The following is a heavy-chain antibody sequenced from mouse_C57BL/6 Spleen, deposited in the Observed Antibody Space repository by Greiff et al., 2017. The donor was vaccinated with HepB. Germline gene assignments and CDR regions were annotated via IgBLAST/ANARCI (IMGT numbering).Heavy chain of an antibody. J-gene: IGHJ2*01. Sequence: QVQLQQPGAELVKPGASVKLSCKASGYTFTSYWMHWVKQRPGQGLEWIGMIHPNSGSTNYNEKFKSKATLTVDKSSSTAYMQLSSLTSEDSAVYYCARSLYYGSSVYYFDYWGQGTTLTVSS. CDR2: IHPNSGST. CDR1: GYTFTSYW. V-gene: IGHV1-64*01. D-gene: IGHD1-1*01. CDR3: ARSLYYGSSVYYFDY.